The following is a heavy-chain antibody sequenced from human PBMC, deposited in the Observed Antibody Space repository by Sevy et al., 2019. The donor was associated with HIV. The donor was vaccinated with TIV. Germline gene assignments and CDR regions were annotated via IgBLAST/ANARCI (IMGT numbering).Heavy chain of an antibody. CDR1: GFTFSSYS. Sequence: GGSLRLSCAASGFTFSSYSMNWVRQAPGKGLEWVSYISSSSSTIYYADSVKDRFTISRDNAKNSLYLQMNSLRAEDTAVYYCARDRDFDYWGQGTLVTVSS. CDR2: ISSSSSTI. V-gene: IGHV3-48*01. J-gene: IGHJ4*02. CDR3: ARDRDFDY.